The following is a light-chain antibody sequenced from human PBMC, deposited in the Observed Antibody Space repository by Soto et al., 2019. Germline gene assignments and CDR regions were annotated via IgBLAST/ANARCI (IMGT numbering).Light chain of an antibody. V-gene: IGLV2-23*02. Sequence: QSALTQPASVSGSPGQSITISCNGTSSGVGSYNLVSWYQQLPGKAPKLIIYEVNERPSGISDRFSGSKSGNTASLTISGLQGEDEADYYCCSYVGSSILMFGGGTKLTVL. CDR1: SSGVGSYNL. J-gene: IGLJ3*02. CDR2: EVN. CDR3: CSYVGSSILM.